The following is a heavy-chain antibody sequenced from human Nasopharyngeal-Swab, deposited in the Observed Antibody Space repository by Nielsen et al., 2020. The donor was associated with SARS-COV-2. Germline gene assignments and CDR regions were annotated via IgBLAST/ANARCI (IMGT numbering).Heavy chain of an antibody. J-gene: IGHJ4*02. V-gene: IGHV3-33*01. CDR2: IWYDGSNK. CDR1: GFTFSSYG. D-gene: IGHD2-21*02. Sequence: GESLKISCAASGFTFSSYGMHWVRQAPGKGLEWVAVIWYDGSNKYYADSVKGRFTISRDNSKNTLYLQMNSLRAGDTAVYYCAREGDIVVVTALDYWGQGTLVTVSS. CDR3: AREGDIVVVTALDY.